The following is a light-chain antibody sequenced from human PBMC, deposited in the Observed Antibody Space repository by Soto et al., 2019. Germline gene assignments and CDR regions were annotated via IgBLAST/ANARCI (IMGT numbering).Light chain of an antibody. J-gene: IGKJ1*01. V-gene: IGKV1-5*03. CDR2: KAS. Sequence: DIQLTQSPSTLSASVGDRVTITCRASQSISSWLAWYQQKPGKAPKLLIYKASSLESGVPSRFSVSGSGTEFTLTISSLQPDDFATYYCQKYNSFWTFGQGTKVDIK. CDR1: QSISSW. CDR3: QKYNSFWT.